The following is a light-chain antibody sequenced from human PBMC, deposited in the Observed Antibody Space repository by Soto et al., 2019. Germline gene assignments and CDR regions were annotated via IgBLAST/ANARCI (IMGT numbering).Light chain of an antibody. V-gene: IGLV1-47*02. CDR2: SNI. Sequence: QLVLTQPPSASGTPGQRVTISCSGSNSNSGSNYVYWYQQFPGTAPKLLIYSNIQRPSGVPARFSGSKSGTIAYLAISGLRSEDEADYYCAAWDNSLNGRVFGGGTKLTVL. CDR1: NSNSGSNY. CDR3: AAWDNSLNGRV. J-gene: IGLJ3*02.